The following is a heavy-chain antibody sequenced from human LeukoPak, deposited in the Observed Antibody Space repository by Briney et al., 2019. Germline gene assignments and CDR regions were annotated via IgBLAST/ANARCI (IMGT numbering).Heavy chain of an antibody. CDR2: INHSGST. J-gene: IGHJ5*02. CDR1: GGSFSGYH. D-gene: IGHD3-3*01. CDR3: ARGLPRNDFWSGFATYWFDP. V-gene: IGHV4-34*01. Sequence: PSETLSLTCAVYGGSFSGYHWSWIRQPPGKGLEWIGEINHSGSTNYNLSLRSRVSISVDRPKNQFSLKLRSVNVADTAVYYCARGLPRNDFWSGFATYWFDPWGRGTLVTVSS.